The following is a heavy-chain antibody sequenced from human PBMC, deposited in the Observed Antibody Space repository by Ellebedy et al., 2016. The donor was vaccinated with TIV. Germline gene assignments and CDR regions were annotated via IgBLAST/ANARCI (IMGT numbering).Heavy chain of an antibody. V-gene: IGHV3-23*01. CDR1: GFIANTYA. CDR2: IRAGRSDA. J-gene: IGHJ5*02. Sequence: GESLKISCAASGFIANTYAVIWVRQAPGKGLEWVSAIRAGRSDAYYAASVQGRFTISRDNSKNTVNLQMNSLRADDTAVYYCAKEGSGSGWYWDAWGQGTVVTVSS. CDR3: AKEGSGSGWYWDA. D-gene: IGHD6-19*01.